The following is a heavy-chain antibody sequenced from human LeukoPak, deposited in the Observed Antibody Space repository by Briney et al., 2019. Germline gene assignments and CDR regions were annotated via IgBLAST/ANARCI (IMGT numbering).Heavy chain of an antibody. CDR3: ARDGGIWDFQH. CDR1: GDSISSYY. Sequence: SETLSLTCNVSGDSISSYYWNWIRQPAGKGLEWIGRLYTSGNTNYNPSLKSRVTMSVDTSKNQFSLKLSSVTAADTAVYYCARDGGIWDFQHWGQGTLVTVSS. V-gene: IGHV4-4*07. J-gene: IGHJ1*01. CDR2: LYTSGNT. D-gene: IGHD7-27*01.